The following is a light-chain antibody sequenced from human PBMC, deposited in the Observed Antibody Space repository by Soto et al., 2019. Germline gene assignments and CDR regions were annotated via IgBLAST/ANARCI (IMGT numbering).Light chain of an antibody. CDR2: GNN. J-gene: IGLJ1*01. V-gene: IGLV1-44*01. CDR1: SSNIGINT. CDR3: ATWDDSLDVHV. Sequence: QLVLTQPPSASGTPGQTITISCSGGSSNIGINTVNWYEHLPGTAPRLLIYGNNQRPSGVPDRFSGSKSGTSASLAISGLQSEDEGHYYCATWDDSLDVHVFGTGTKVTVL.